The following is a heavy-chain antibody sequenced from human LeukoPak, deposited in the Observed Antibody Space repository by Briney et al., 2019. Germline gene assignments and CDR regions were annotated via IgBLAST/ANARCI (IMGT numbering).Heavy chain of an antibody. D-gene: IGHD3-22*01. CDR2: IYSGSTYI. Sequence: GGSLRLSCAASGFTFSTFYMNWVRQAPGKGLEWVAFIYSGSTYIYYADSVKGRFTISRDNAKNSLLLQINSLRVEATAVYYCARDVPPYDSRGYDYWGQGILVTVSS. CDR1: GFTFSTFY. CDR3: ARDVPPYDSRGYDY. V-gene: IGHV3-21*01. J-gene: IGHJ4*02.